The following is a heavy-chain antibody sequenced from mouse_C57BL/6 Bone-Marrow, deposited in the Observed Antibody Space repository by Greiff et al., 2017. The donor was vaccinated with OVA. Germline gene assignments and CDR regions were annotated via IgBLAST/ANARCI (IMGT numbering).Heavy chain of an antibody. D-gene: IGHD1-3*01. J-gene: IGHJ2*01. Sequence: VQLKESGPELVKPGASVKISCKASGYSFTGYYMNWVKQSPEKSLEWIGEINPSTGGTTYNQKFKAKATLTVDKSSSTAYMQLKSLTSEDSAVYYCARRGAQVDYWGQGTTLTVSS. V-gene: IGHV1-42*01. CDR2: INPSTGGT. CDR1: GYSFTGYY. CDR3: ARRGAQVDY.